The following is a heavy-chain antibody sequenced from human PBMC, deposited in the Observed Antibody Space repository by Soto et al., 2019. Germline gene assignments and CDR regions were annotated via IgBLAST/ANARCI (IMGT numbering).Heavy chain of an antibody. CDR1: GISFSNYG. J-gene: IGHJ3*02. CDR3: AIRGYQYAFDI. CDR2: ISSDGGDK. D-gene: IGHD2-2*01. V-gene: IGHV3-30*03. Sequence: QLVESGGDVVQPGRSLRVSCAASGISFSNYGMHWVRQAPGKGLEWVAVISSDGGDKYYADSVKGRFTISRDNSKNTLYLQMNSLRPEDTAMFYCAIRGYQYAFDIWGQGTMVTVSS.